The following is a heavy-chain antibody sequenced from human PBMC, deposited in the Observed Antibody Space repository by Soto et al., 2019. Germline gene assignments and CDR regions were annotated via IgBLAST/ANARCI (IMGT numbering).Heavy chain of an antibody. CDR2: IKSGEVGI. J-gene: IGHJ4*02. D-gene: IGHD3-9*01. V-gene: IGHV3-74*01. Sequence: EVQLVESGGGLVQPGGSLRLSCVASGFIFGKYWMHWVRQAPGKGLVWVSRIKSGEVGISYADSVKGRFTISRDNAKNTLYLQMKSLGVEDTAVYYCARGGADILTGPLDYWGQGTLVTVSS. CDR3: ARGGADILTGPLDY. CDR1: GFIFGKYW.